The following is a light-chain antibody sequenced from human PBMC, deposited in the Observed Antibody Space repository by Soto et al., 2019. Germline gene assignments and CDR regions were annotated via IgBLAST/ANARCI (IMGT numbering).Light chain of an antibody. CDR1: QSINSW. CDR3: QHYNSYSEA. Sequence: DIQMTQSPSTLSASAGDTVTITFRASQSINSWLAWYQQKPGKAPKALIYAASTLQSGVPSRFSGSGSGTEFTLTISSLQPDDFATYYCQHYNSYSEAFGQGTKVDI. CDR2: AAS. V-gene: IGKV1-5*01. J-gene: IGKJ1*01.